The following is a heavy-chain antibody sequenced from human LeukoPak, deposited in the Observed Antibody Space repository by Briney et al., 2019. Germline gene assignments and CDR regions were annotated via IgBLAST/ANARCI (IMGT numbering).Heavy chain of an antibody. V-gene: IGHV4-59*08. CDR2: TYYSGST. D-gene: IGHD6-19*01. CDR1: GGSISSYY. J-gene: IGHJ4*02. Sequence: PSETLSLTCTVSGGSISSYYWSWIRQPPGKGLEWIGYTYYSGSTNYNPSLKSRVTISVDTSKNQFSLKLSSVTAADTAMYYCATPGAYSSGWYYFDYWGQGTLVTVPS. CDR3: ATPGAYSSGWYYFDY.